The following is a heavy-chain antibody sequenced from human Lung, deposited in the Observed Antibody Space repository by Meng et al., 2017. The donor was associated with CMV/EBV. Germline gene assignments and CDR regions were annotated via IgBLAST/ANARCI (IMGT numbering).Heavy chain of an antibody. CDR3: ARERTQDDFWSGYCVDY. D-gene: IGHD3-3*01. CDR1: GFTFSSYS. CDR2: ISSSSSYI. J-gene: IGHJ4*02. V-gene: IGHV3-21*01. Sequence: GGSLRLSCAASGFTFSSYSMNWVRQAPGKGLEWVSSISSSSSYIYYADSVKGRFTISRDNAKNSLYLQMNSLRAEDTAVYYCARERTQDDFWSGYCVDYWGQGTLVXVSS.